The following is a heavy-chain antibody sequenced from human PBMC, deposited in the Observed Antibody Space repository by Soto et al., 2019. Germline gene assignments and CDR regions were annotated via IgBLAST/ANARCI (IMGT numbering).Heavy chain of an antibody. D-gene: IGHD3-16*01. CDR1: GFTFSSYG. Sequence: QVQLVESGGGVVQPGRSLRLSCAASGFTFSSYGMHWVRQAPGKGLEWVAVIWYDGSNKYYADSVKGRFTISRDNSKKELDLQMNSLRAEDAAVYYCARARTTVSPWGYYYYGMDVWGQGTTVTVSS. J-gene: IGHJ6*02. CDR2: IWYDGSNK. CDR3: ARARTTVSPWGYYYYGMDV. V-gene: IGHV3-33*01.